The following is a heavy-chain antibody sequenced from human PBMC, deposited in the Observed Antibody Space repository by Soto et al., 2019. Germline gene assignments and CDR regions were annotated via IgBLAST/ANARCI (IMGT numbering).Heavy chain of an antibody. J-gene: IGHJ4*02. V-gene: IGHV1-8*01. CDR2: MNPNSGNT. CDR3: ARADILTGYYVDY. CDR1: GYTFTSYD. D-gene: IGHD3-9*01. Sequence: ASVKVSCKASGYTFTSYDINWVRQATGQGLEWMGWMNPNSGNTGYAQKFQGRVTMTRNTSITTAYMELSSLKSEDTAVYFCARADILTGYYVDYWGQGTLVTVS.